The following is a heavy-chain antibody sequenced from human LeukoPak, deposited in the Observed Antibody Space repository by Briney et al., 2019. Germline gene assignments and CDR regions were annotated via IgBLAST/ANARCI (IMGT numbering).Heavy chain of an antibody. Sequence: ASVKVSCKASGYTFTSYGISWVRQAPGQGLEWMGWISAYNGNTNYAQKLQGRVTMTTDTSTSTAYMELRSLRSDDTAVYYCARVDDSSGYSPSFDYWGQGTPVTVSS. CDR3: ARVDDSSGYSPSFDY. CDR1: GYTFTSYG. CDR2: ISAYNGNT. V-gene: IGHV1-18*01. D-gene: IGHD3-22*01. J-gene: IGHJ4*02.